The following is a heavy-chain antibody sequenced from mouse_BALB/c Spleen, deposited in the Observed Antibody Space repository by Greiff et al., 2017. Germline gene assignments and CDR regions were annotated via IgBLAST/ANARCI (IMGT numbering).Heavy chain of an antibody. CDR3: ARTFYYYGSSPYAMDY. V-gene: IGHV2-4-1*01. Sequence: VKLVESGPGLVQPSQSLSITCTVSGFSLTSYGVHWVRQSPGKGLEWLGVIWSGGSTDYNAAFISRLSISKDNSKSQVFFKMNSLQADDTAIYYCARTFYYYGSSPYAMDYWGQGTSVTVSS. D-gene: IGHD1-1*01. CDR1: GFSLTSYG. CDR2: IWSGGST. J-gene: IGHJ4*01.